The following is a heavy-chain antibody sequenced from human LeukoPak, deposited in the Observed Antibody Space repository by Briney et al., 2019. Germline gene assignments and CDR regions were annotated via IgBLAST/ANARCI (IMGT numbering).Heavy chain of an antibody. J-gene: IGHJ4*02. V-gene: IGHV1-8*02. CDR2: MNPNSGNT. D-gene: IGHD3-22*01. CDR3: ARGLVFSGYYPDY. CDR1: GGTFSSYA. Sequence: ASVKVSCKASGGTFSSYAINWVRQATGQGLEWMGWMNPNSGNTGYAQKFQGRVTMTRNTSISTAYMELSSLRSEDTAVYYCARGLVFSGYYPDYWGQGTLVTVSS.